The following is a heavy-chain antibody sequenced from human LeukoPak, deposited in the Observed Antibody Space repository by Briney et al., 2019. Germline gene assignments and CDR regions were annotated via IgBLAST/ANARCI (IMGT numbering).Heavy chain of an antibody. J-gene: IGHJ4*02. CDR3: AISRDGYIVFDY. V-gene: IGHV1-69*05. Sequence: SVKVSCKASGGTFSSYAISWVRQAPGQGLEWMGRIIPIFGTANYAQKFQGRITIITDEPTITAYMELSSLRSEDTAVYYCAISRDGYIVFDYWGQGTLVTVSS. CDR2: IIPIFGTA. D-gene: IGHD5-24*01. CDR1: GGTFSSYA.